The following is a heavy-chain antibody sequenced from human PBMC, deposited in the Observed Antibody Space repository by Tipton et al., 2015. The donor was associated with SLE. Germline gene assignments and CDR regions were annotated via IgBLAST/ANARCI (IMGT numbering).Heavy chain of an antibody. Sequence: GLVKPSETLSLTCTVSGGSITSSSYYWGWIRQPPGKGLEWIGSIYYSGSTYYNPSLKSRVTISVDTSKNQFSRKLSSVTAADTAVYYCARHVGVAYYYAMDVWGQGTTVVISS. J-gene: IGHJ6*02. CDR3: ARHVGVAYYYAMDV. V-gene: IGHV4-39*07. CDR2: IYYSGST. CDR1: GGSITSSSYY. D-gene: IGHD2-15*01.